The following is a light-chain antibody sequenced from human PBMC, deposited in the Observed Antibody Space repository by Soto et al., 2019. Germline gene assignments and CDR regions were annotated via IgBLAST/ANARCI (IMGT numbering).Light chain of an antibody. CDR1: QSVSSN. CDR2: GAS. V-gene: IGKV3-15*01. Sequence: EIVMTQSPATLSVSPGERATLSCRASQSVSSNLAWYQQKPGQAPRLLIYGASTRATGIPARFSGSRSGTEFTLTISSLQSEDFAVYYCQQYNNWPFMYTFGQGTKLEIK. CDR3: QQYNNWPFMYT. J-gene: IGKJ2*01.